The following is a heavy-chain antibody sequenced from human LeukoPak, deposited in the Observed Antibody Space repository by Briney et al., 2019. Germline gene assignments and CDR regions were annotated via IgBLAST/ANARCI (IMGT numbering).Heavy chain of an antibody. CDR1: GYTFTGYY. D-gene: IGHD1-1*01. CDR3: ASTTGLDD. J-gene: IGHJ4*02. V-gene: IGHV1-2*02. CDR2: INPNSGGT. Sequence: ASVKVSCKASGYTFTGYYMHWVRQAPGQGLEWMGWINPNSGGTNYAQRFQGRVTMTRDTSSSTAYMELSRLRSDDTAMFYCASTTGLDDWGQGTLVTVSS.